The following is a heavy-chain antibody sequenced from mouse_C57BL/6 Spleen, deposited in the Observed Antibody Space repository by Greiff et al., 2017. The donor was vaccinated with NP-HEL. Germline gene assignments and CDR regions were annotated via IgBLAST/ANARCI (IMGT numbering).Heavy chain of an antibody. J-gene: IGHJ3*01. V-gene: IGHV1-50*01. CDR2: IDPSDSYT. Sequence: VQLQQPGAELVKPGASVKLSCKASGYTFTSYWMQWVKQRPGQGLEWIGEIDPSDSYTNYNQKFKGKATLTVDTSSSTAYMQLSSLTSEDSAVYYCARTSYGSTLAWFAYWGQGTLVTVSA. CDR1: GYTFTSYW. D-gene: IGHD1-1*01. CDR3: ARTSYGSTLAWFAY.